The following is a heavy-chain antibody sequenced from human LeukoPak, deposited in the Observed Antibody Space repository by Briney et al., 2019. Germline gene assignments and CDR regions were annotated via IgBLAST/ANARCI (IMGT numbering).Heavy chain of an antibody. V-gene: IGHV4-34*01. CDR3: ARFPRYGSGSYKRAAFDI. CDR1: GGSFSGYY. CDR2: INHSGST. J-gene: IGHJ3*02. D-gene: IGHD3-10*01. Sequence: SETLSLTCAVYGGSFSGYYWSWNRQPPGKGLEWIGEINHSGSTNYNPSLKSRVTISVDTSKNQFSLKLSSVTAADTAVYYCARFPRYGSGSYKRAAFDIWGQGTMVTVSS.